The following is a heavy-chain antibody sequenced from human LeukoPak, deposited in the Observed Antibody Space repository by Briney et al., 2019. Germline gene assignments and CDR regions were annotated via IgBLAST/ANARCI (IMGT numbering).Heavy chain of an antibody. CDR2: VNWNSGIK. CDR3: ARTNGRNWGTHFDT. CDR1: GFTFDDYG. V-gene: IGHV3-9*03. J-gene: IGHJ4*02. Sequence: GRSLRLSCAASGFTFDDYGMHWVRQAPGKGLEWVSGVNWNSGIKAYADSVKGRFSISRDSAKNSLYLQMDSLRAEDMGLYYCARTNGRNWGTHFDTGAREPWSPSPQ. D-gene: IGHD7-27*01.